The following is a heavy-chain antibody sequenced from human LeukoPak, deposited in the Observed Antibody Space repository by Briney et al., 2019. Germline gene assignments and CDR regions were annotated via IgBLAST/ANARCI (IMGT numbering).Heavy chain of an antibody. CDR1: GFTFSSYS. CDR2: ISSSSYI. CDR3: ARDYEGSSWANWFDP. V-gene: IGHV3-21*01. D-gene: IGHD6-13*01. J-gene: IGHJ5*02. Sequence: PGGSLRLSCAASGFTFSSYSTNWVRQAPGKGLEWVSSISSSSYIYYADSVKGRFTISRDNAKNSLYLQMNSLRAEDTAVYYCARDYEGSSWANWFDPWGQGTLVTVSS.